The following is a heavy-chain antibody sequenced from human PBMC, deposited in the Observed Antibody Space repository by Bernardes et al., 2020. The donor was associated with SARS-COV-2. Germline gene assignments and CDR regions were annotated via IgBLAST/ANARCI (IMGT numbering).Heavy chain of an antibody. Sequence: SETLSLTCTVSGGSISSYYWSWIRQPPGKGLEWIGYIYYSGSTNYNPSLKSRVTISVDTSKNQFSLKLSSVTAADTAVYYCAREVAGYYDFWSGYYDYWGQGTLVTVSS. CDR3: AREVAGYYDFWSGYYDY. V-gene: IGHV4-59*01. J-gene: IGHJ4*02. CDR1: GGSISSYY. D-gene: IGHD3-3*01. CDR2: IYYSGST.